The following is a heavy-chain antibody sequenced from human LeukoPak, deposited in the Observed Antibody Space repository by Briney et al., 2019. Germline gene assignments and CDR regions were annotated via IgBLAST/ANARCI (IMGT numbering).Heavy chain of an antibody. Sequence: GGSLRLSCATSGFTFSSYSMNWVRQAPGKGLEWVSYISSSSSTIYYADSVKGRFTISRDNAKNSLYLQMNSLRAEDTAVYYCASRRGYYYVVDAFDIWGQGTMVTVSS. J-gene: IGHJ3*02. V-gene: IGHV3-48*04. D-gene: IGHD3-22*01. CDR1: GFTFSSYS. CDR2: ISSSSSTI. CDR3: ASRRGYYYVVDAFDI.